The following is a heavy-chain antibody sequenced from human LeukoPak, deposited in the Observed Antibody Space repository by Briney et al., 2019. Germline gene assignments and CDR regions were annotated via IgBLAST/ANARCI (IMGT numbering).Heavy chain of an antibody. V-gene: IGHV1-2*06. D-gene: IGHD3-22*01. Sequence: ASVKVSCKASGGTFSSYAISWVRQAPGQGLEWMGRINPNSGGTNYAQKFQGRVTMTRDTSISTAYMELSRLRSDDTAVYYCARGDYGSSGSRRGDAFDIWGQGTMVTVSS. CDR3: ARGDYGSSGSRRGDAFDI. CDR1: GGTFSSYA. J-gene: IGHJ3*02. CDR2: INPNSGGT.